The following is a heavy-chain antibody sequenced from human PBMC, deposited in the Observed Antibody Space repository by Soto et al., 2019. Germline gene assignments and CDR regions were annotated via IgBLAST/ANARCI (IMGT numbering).Heavy chain of an antibody. V-gene: IGHV3-33*01. Sequence: QEQLVESGGGVVQPGTSLRLSCAVPGGIFHGYGMHWVRQAPGKGLEWVAIIRFDGSNEEYADSVKGRFTISRDNSKNALYLQVNTLGAEDTAVYYCARDGIGGTVLRGDLDYWGRGTVVTVSS. CDR2: IRFDGSNE. CDR3: ARDGIGGTVLRGDLDY. J-gene: IGHJ4*02. CDR1: GGIFHGYG. D-gene: IGHD1-7*01.